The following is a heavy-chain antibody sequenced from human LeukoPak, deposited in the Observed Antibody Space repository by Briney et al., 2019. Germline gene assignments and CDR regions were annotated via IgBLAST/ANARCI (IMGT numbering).Heavy chain of an antibody. CDR2: IIPIFGTA. Sequence: ASVKVSCKASGGTFSSYAISWVRQAPGQGLEWMGGIIPIFGTANYAQKFQGRVTITADESTSTAYMELSSLRSEDTAVYYCARSYYDSSGYQLWGQGTLVTVSS. V-gene: IGHV1-69*13. CDR1: GGTFSSYA. J-gene: IGHJ4*02. CDR3: ARSYYDSSGYQL. D-gene: IGHD3-22*01.